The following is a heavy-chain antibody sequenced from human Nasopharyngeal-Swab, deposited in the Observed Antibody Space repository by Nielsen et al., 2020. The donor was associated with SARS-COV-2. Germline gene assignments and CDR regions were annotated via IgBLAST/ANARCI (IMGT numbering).Heavy chain of an antibody. CDR1: GLSVSSNY. CDR2: IYPGGNT. J-gene: IGHJ4*02. D-gene: IGHD5-24*01. CDR3: ARVLDGYNGFDY. Sequence: GESLKISCAASGLSVSSNYMSWVRQAPGKGLEWVSIIYPGGNTYYADSVKGRFTISRDSSWNTLYLQMNSLTAEDTAVYYCARVLDGYNGFDYWGQGTLVTVSS. V-gene: IGHV3-53*01.